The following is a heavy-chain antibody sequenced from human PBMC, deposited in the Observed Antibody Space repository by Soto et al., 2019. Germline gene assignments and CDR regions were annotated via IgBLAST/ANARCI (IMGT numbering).Heavy chain of an antibody. J-gene: IGHJ6*02. Sequence: QVQLVQSGAEVKKPGSSVKVSCKASGGTFSSYTISWVRQAPGQGLEWMGRIIPILGIANYAQKFQGRVTITADKSTITAYMELSSLRSEDTAVYYCARAPPVTTGRHYGMDVWGQGTTVTVSS. CDR3: ARAPPVTTGRHYGMDV. CDR1: GGTFSSYT. V-gene: IGHV1-69*02. CDR2: IIPILGIA. D-gene: IGHD4-17*01.